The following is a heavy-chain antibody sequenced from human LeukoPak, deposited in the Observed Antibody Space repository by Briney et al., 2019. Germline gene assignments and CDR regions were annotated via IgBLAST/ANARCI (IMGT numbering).Heavy chain of an antibody. V-gene: IGHV4-30-2*01. CDR1: GRSISSGGYS. D-gene: IGHD3-10*01. J-gene: IGHJ4*02. CDR2: IYHSGSP. CDR3: ARRFPAYYGSGSYYNAGFDY. Sequence: SETMSLTCAVSGRSISSGGYSWSWSRQPPGKGLEWIGYIYHSGSPYYNPSVKSRVTISVDRSHNLSPLKLSALTASDPAVYSCARRFPAYYGSGSYYNAGFDYWGQGTLVTVSS.